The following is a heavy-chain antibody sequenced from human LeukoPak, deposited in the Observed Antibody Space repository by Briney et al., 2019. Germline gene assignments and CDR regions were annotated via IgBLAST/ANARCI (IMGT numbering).Heavy chain of an antibody. CDR1: GGSISSYY. Sequence: SETLSLTCTVSGGSISSYYWSWIRQPPGKGLEWIGYIYYSGSTNYNPSLKSRVTISVDTSKNQFSLKLSSVTAADTAVYCCARVSSSSDFDYWGQGTLVTVSS. V-gene: IGHV4-59*01. D-gene: IGHD6-6*01. CDR2: IYYSGST. CDR3: ARVSSSSDFDY. J-gene: IGHJ4*02.